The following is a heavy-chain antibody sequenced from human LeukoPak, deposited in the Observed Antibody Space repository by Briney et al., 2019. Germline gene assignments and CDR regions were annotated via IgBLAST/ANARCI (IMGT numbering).Heavy chain of an antibody. D-gene: IGHD6-13*01. CDR3: ERDYSSSWYNWFDP. Sequence: SETLSLTCTVSGGSISSYYWSWIRQPQGKGLERFGYIYYSGSTNYNPSLKSRVNISVDTSKNQFSLKLSSVTAADTAVYYCERDYSSSWYNWFDPWGQGTLVTVSS. V-gene: IGHV4-59*12. CDR1: GGSISSYY. CDR2: IYYSGST. J-gene: IGHJ5*02.